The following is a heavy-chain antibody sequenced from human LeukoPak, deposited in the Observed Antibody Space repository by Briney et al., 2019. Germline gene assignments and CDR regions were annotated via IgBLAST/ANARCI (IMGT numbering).Heavy chain of an antibody. V-gene: IGHV3-23*01. Sequence: GGSLRLSCVVSGFTFSDYAMSWVRQAPGKGLEWVSTISGSGGRSYSEDPVKGRFTISRDNSRNTLYLQMNSLRVEDTAIYYCAKGGPQFFDYWGQGTRVTVSS. CDR1: GFTFSDYA. CDR2: ISGSGGRS. CDR3: AKGGPQFFDY. J-gene: IGHJ4*02. D-gene: IGHD5-24*01.